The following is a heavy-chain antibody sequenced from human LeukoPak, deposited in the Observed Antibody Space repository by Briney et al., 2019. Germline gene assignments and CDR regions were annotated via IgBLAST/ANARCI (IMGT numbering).Heavy chain of an antibody. CDR3: AEISSTSCYGWFDP. Sequence: GGSLRLSCAASGFTFSSYGMSWVRQAPGKGLEWVSAISGSGGSTYYADSVKGRFTISRDNSKNTLYLQMNSLRAEDTAVYYCAEISSTSCYGWFDPWGQGTLVTVSS. D-gene: IGHD2-2*01. V-gene: IGHV3-23*01. CDR1: GFTFSSYG. CDR2: ISGSGGST. J-gene: IGHJ5*02.